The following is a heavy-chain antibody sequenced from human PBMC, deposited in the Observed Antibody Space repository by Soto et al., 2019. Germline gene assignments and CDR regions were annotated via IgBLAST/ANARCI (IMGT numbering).Heavy chain of an antibody. D-gene: IGHD6-6*01. CDR3: AKDTSSSSETFYYYGMDV. CDR2: IRGSGGST. CDR1: GCTFSNYA. Sequence: EVQLLESGGGLVQPGGSLRLSCAASGCTFSNYAMSWVRQAPGKGLEWVSVIRGSGGSTYYADSVKGRFTISRDNSKNTLYLQMNSLRAEDTAVYYCAKDTSSSSETFYYYGMDVWGQGTTVTVSS. J-gene: IGHJ6*02. V-gene: IGHV3-23*01.